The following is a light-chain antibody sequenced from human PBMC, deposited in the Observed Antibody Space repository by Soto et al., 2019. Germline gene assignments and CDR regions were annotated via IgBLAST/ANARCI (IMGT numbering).Light chain of an antibody. CDR3: QQRGNWPRTWA. V-gene: IGKV3-11*01. CDR1: QSISID. J-gene: IGKJ1*01. CDR2: DAS. Sequence: EIVLTQSQVTLSLSPGEGATLSCKASQSISIDLAWYQQKPCQVPRLLIYDASSRATGIPGRFTGSGSGTDFTLTISSLEPEDFAVYYCQQRGNWPRTWAFGQGTKVEV.